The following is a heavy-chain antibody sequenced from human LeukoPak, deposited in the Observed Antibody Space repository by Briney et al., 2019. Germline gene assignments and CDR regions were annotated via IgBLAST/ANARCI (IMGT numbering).Heavy chain of an antibody. Sequence: GGSLRLSCAVSGFTVSTNYMSWVRQAPGKGLEWVAVISYDGSNKYYADSVKGRFTISRDNSKNTLYLQMNSLRAEDTAVYYCAGGWDYWGQGTLVTVSS. CDR2: ISYDGSNK. J-gene: IGHJ4*02. D-gene: IGHD6-19*01. CDR1: GFTVSTNY. CDR3: AGGWDY. V-gene: IGHV3-30-3*01.